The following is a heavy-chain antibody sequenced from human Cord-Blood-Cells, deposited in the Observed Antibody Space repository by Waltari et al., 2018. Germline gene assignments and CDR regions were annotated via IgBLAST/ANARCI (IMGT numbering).Heavy chain of an antibody. J-gene: IGHJ4*02. CDR1: GGSISSGGYY. CDR3: ARARRDGYNPFDY. Sequence: QVQLQESGPGLVTPSQTLSLTCTVSGGSISSGGYYWSWIRQPPGKGLEWIGYIYYSGSTYYNPSLKSRVTISVDTSKNQFSLKLSSVTAADTAVYYCARARRDGYNPFDYWGQGTLVTVSS. D-gene: IGHD5-12*01. V-gene: IGHV4-31*03. CDR2: IYYSGST.